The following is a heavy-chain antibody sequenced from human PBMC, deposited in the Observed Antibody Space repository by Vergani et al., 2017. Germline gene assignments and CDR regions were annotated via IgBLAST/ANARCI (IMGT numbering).Heavy chain of an antibody. CDR2: IYYSGST. Sequence: QVQLQESGPGLVKPSETLSLTCTVSGGSISSYYWSWIRQPPGKGLEWIGYIYYSGSTNYNPSLKSRVTISVDTSKKQFSLKLSSVTAADTAVYYCARWGLAARPFPTLDWGQGTLVTVSS. D-gene: IGHD6-6*01. CDR3: ARWGLAARPFPTLD. J-gene: IGHJ4*02. V-gene: IGHV4-59*01. CDR1: GGSISSYY.